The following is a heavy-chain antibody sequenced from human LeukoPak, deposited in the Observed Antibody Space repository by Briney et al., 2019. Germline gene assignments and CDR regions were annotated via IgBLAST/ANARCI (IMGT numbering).Heavy chain of an antibody. CDR2: INHSGST. Sequence: SETPSLTCAVYGGSFSGYYWSWIRQPPGKGLEWIGEINHSGSTNYNPSLKSRVTISVDTSKNQFSLKLSSVTAADTAVYYCARVPKRYCSSTSCYTGGDYWGQGTLVTVSS. CDR3: ARVPKRYCSSTSCYTGGDY. V-gene: IGHV4-34*01. CDR1: GGSFSGYY. J-gene: IGHJ4*02. D-gene: IGHD2-2*02.